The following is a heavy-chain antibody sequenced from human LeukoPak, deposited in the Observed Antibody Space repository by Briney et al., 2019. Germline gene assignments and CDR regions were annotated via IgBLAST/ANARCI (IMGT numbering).Heavy chain of an antibody. J-gene: IGHJ5*02. V-gene: IGHV4-34*01. CDR1: GGPFSGYY. CDR3: ARGGGYNWFDP. Sequence: SETLSLTCAVYGGPFSGYYWSWIRQPPGKGLEWIGEINHSGSTNYNPSLKSRVTVSVDTSKNQFSLKVSSVTAADTAVYYCARGGGYNWFDPWGQGTLVTVSS. CDR2: INHSGST.